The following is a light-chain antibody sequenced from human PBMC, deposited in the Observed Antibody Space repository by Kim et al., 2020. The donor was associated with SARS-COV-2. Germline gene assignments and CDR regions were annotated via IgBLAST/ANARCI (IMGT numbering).Light chain of an antibody. Sequence: SPGERVTLSCRASQIVTSSYLAWYQQKPGQAPRLLMYGASSRATGIPDRFSGSGSGTDFTLTISRLEPEDFAVYSCQQYGTSPRTFGQGTKVEIK. CDR1: QIVTSSY. J-gene: IGKJ1*01. CDR3: QQYGTSPRT. V-gene: IGKV3-20*01. CDR2: GAS.